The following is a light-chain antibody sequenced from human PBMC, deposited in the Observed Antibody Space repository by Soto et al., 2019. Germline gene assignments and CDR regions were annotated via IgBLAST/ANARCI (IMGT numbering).Light chain of an antibody. CDR2: EDS. J-gene: IGLJ1*01. CDR1: RSDVGFYYL. V-gene: IGLV2-14*02. Sequence: QSVLTQPASVSGPPGQSITISCTGTRSDVGFYYLVSWYQHRPGKAPKFILYEDSNRPSGLSERFSGYKSARTASLSISGLQADDEADYYCTSWTTNNIPYVFGTGTKVTVL. CDR3: TSWTTNNIPYV.